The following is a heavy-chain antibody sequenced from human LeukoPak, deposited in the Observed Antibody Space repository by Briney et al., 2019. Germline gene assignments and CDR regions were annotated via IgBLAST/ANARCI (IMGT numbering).Heavy chain of an antibody. J-gene: IGHJ4*02. V-gene: IGHV4-4*07. CDR3: ARETYYYDSSGYYSDLYYFDY. D-gene: IGHD3-22*01. CDR1: GGSISSYY. Sequence: SETLSLTCSVSGGSISSYYWSWIRQPAGKGLEWIGRIYTSGSTNYNPSLKSRVTMSVDTSKNQFSLKLSSVTAADTAVYYCARETYYYDSSGYYSDLYYFDYWGQGTLVTVSS. CDR2: IYTSGST.